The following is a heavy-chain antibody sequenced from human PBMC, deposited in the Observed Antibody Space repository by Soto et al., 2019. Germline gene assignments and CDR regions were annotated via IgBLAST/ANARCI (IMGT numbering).Heavy chain of an antibody. CDR1: GFTFISYG. CDR2: ISYDGSNK. V-gene: IGHV3-30*18. Sequence: QVQLVESGGGVVQPGRSLRLSCAASGFTFISYGMHWVRQAPGKGLEWVAVISYDGSNKYYADSVKGRFTISRDNSKNTLYLQMNSLRAEDTAGYYCAKDENSGGWYGGGNYWGQGTLVTVSS. D-gene: IGHD6-19*01. J-gene: IGHJ4*02. CDR3: AKDENSGGWYGGGNY.